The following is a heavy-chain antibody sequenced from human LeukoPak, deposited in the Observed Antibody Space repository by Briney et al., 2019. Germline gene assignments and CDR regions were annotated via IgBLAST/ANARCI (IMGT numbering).Heavy chain of an antibody. CDR3: ARVTRYCSSTSCNQIDY. CDR2: ISAYNGDT. D-gene: IGHD2-2*01. Sequence: GASVKVSCKASGYTFTSYGISWVRQAPGQGLEWMGWISAYNGDTNYAQKFQGRVTITADESTSTAYMELSSLRSEDTAVYYCARVTRYCSSTSCNQIDYWGQGTLVTVSS. J-gene: IGHJ4*02. CDR1: GYTFTSYG. V-gene: IGHV1-18*01.